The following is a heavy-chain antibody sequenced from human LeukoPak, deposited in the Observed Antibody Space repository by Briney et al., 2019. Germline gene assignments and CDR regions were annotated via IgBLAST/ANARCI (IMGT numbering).Heavy chain of an antibody. V-gene: IGHV3-23*01. CDR3: AGSLNWNYVY. J-gene: IGHJ4*02. Sequence: PGGSLRLSCAASGFTFSSYAMSWVRQAPGKGLEWVSAISGSGGDTYYADSVKGRFTISRDNAKNSLYLQMNSLRAEDTAVYYCAGSLNWNYVYWGQGTLVTVSS. CDR1: GFTFSSYA. CDR2: ISGSGGDT. D-gene: IGHD1-7*01.